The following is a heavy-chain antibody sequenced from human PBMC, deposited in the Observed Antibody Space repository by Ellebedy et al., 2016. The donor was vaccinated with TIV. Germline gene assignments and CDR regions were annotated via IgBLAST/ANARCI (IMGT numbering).Heavy chain of an antibody. CDR2: IYYTGST. D-gene: IGHD4-17*01. V-gene: IGHV4-30-4*01. CDR1: GYSIISGDYY. Sequence: SETLSLTXTVSGYSIISGDYYWSWIRQPPGKGLEWIGYIYYTGSTHYSPSLKSRITISVDTSKNQFSLKLSSVTAADTAVYYCARDDARLFGDSRIGGMDVWGQGTTAIVSS. CDR3: ARDDARLFGDSRIGGMDV. J-gene: IGHJ6*02.